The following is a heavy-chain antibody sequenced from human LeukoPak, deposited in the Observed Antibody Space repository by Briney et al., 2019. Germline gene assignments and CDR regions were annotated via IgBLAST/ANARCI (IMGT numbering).Heavy chain of an antibody. V-gene: IGHV1-8*01. D-gene: IGHD3-3*01. J-gene: IGHJ6*02. CDR2: MNPNSGNT. Sequence: ASVKVSYKASGYTFTSYDINWVRQATGQGLEWMGWMNPNSGNTGYAQKFQGRVTMTRNTSISTAYMELSSLRSEDTAVYYCARAGSYDFWSGYYYYGMDVWGQGTTVTVSS. CDR3: ARAGSYDFWSGYYYYGMDV. CDR1: GYTFTSYD.